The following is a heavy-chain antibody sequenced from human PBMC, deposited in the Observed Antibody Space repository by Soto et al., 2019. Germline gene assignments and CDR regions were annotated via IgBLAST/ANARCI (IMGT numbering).Heavy chain of an antibody. CDR1: GGSISSSSYY. Sequence: SETLSLTCTVSGGSISSSSYYWGWIRQPPGKGLEWIGSIYYSGSTYYNPSLKSRVTISVDTSKNQFSLKLSSVTAADTAVYYCARLEGTRTSPIWFGELPHYWGQGTLVTVSS. J-gene: IGHJ4*02. D-gene: IGHD3-10*01. CDR3: ARLEGTRTSPIWFGELPHY. CDR2: IYYSGST. V-gene: IGHV4-39*01.